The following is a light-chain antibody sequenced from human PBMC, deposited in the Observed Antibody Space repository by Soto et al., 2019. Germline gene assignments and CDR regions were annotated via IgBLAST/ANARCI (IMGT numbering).Light chain of an antibody. CDR1: QSVNSGY. V-gene: IGKV3-20*01. Sequence: IVLTQSPGTLSLSPGERATLSCRASQSVNSGYLAWYQQKPGQAPRLLIYATSIRTTDFTDRFSGSGSGTDFNLTISGVEPEDSEVYSSHCLQFDCSRIYSFGQGTQLEIK. CDR3: LQFDCSRIYS. CDR2: ATS. J-gene: IGKJ2*01.